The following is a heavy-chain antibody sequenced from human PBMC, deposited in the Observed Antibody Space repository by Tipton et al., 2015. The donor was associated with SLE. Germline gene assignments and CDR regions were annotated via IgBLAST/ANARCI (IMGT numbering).Heavy chain of an antibody. CDR1: GGSFCGYY. J-gene: IGHJ4*02. CDR2: INHSGST. V-gene: IGHV4-34*01. Sequence: TLSLTCAVYGGSFCGYYWSWIRQPPGKGLEWIGEINHSGSTNYNPSLKRRVTISVDTSKNQFSRTLSSVTAADTAVYYCARESIAAASRYFDYWGQGTLVTVAS. D-gene: IGHD6-13*01. CDR3: ARESIAAASRYFDY.